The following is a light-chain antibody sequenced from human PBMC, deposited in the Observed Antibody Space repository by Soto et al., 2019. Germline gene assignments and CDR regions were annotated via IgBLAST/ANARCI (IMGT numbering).Light chain of an antibody. CDR1: QSISSY. V-gene: IGKV1-39*01. J-gene: IGKJ2*01. CDR2: AAS. CDR3: QQSYSTPYT. Sequence: EIQMTQAPSSLSASVGDRVNITCRASQSISSYLNWYQQKPGQAPKLLIYAASSLQSGVPSRFSGSGSGTDFTLTISSLQPEDVATDYCQQSYSTPYTVGQGNKLEIK.